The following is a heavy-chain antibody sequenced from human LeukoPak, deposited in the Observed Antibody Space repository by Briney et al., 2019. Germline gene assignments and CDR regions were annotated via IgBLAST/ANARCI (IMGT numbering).Heavy chain of an antibody. CDR1: GGSFSGYY. Sequence: SETLSLTCAVYGGSFSGYYWSWIRQPPGKGLEWIGEINHSGSTNYNPSLQSRVTISVDTSKNQFSLKLSSVTAADTAVYYCGSGYSYGYYYYYGMDVWGQGTTVTVSS. D-gene: IGHD5-18*01. CDR3: GSGYSYGYYYYYGMDV. CDR2: INHSGST. V-gene: IGHV4-34*01. J-gene: IGHJ6*02.